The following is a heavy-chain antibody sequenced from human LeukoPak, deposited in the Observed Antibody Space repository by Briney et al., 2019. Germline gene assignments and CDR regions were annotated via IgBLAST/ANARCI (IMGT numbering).Heavy chain of an antibody. CDR2: ITGSGGST. CDR1: GFTFSGYA. V-gene: IGHV3-23*01. D-gene: IGHD3-9*01. CDR3: AKVGSYYDILTGIDY. Sequence: VQPGGSLRLSCAASGFTFSGYAMSWVRQAPGKGLEWVSGITGSGGSTYYVGSVKGRFSISRDNSKNTVYLQMNSLRAEDTAVYYCAKVGSYYDILTGIDYWGQGTLVTVSS. J-gene: IGHJ4*02.